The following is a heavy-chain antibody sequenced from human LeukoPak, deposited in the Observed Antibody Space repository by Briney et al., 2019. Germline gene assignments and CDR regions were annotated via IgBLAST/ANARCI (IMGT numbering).Heavy chain of an antibody. V-gene: IGHV4-39*07. J-gene: IGHJ3*02. Sequence: PSETLSLTCTVSGGSISSSSYYWGWIRQPPGKGLEWIGSIYYSGSTYYNPSLKSRVTISVDTSKNQFSLKLSSVTAADTAVYYCARGDFMITFGGVIVIPRGAFDIWGQGTMVTVSS. D-gene: IGHD3-16*02. CDR1: GGSISSSSYY. CDR2: IYYSGST. CDR3: ARGDFMITFGGVIVIPRGAFDI.